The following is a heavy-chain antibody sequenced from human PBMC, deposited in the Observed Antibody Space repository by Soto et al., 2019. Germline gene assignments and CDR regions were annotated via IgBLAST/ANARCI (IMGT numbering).Heavy chain of an antibody. CDR1: GYSFTSYW. CDR2: IYAGDSDT. Sequence: GESLKISCQGSGYSFTSYWIAWVRQMPGKGLEWMGIIYAGDSDTRYSPSFQGQVTISADKSSSTAYLQWSSLKASDTAMYYCARTSAAGKYYYGMDVWGQGTTVTVSS. J-gene: IGHJ6*02. D-gene: IGHD6-13*01. V-gene: IGHV5-51*01. CDR3: ARTSAAGKYYYGMDV.